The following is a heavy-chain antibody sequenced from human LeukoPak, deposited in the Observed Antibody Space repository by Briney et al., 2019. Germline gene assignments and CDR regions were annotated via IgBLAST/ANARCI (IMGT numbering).Heavy chain of an antibody. CDR2: IIHDGSNK. J-gene: IGHJ4*02. Sequence: GSLRLSCAASGFTFSTYGMHWVRQAPGKGLEWVAVIIHDGSNKYYADSVKGRFTISRDNSKNTLYLQMNGLRPEDTAVYFCAKDWGSKFASGSSYLDSWGQGTLVTVSS. V-gene: IGHV3-30*18. CDR1: GFTFSTYG. CDR3: AKDWGSKFASGSSYLDS. D-gene: IGHD3-10*01.